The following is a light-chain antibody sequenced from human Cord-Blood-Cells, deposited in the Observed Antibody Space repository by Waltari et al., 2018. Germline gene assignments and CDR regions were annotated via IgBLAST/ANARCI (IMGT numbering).Light chain of an antibody. J-gene: IGLJ2*01. CDR1: SSNIGSNT. V-gene: IGLV1-44*01. CDR3: AAWDDSLNGVV. CDR2: SNN. Sequence: QSVLTQPPSASGTPGQRVTISCSGSSSNIGSNTVKWYQQLPGTAPQLLIYSNNPRPSVFPDRFSGSKSGTSASLAISGLQSEDEADYCCAAWDDSLNGVVFGGGTKLTVL.